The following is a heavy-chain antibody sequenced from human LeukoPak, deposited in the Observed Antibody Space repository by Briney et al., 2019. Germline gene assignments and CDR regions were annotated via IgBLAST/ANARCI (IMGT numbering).Heavy chain of an antibody. CDR2: ISSSSSYI. J-gene: IGHJ4*02. CDR1: GFTFSSYS. Sequence: GGSLRLSCAASGFTFSSYSMNWVRQAPGNGLEWVSSISSSSSYIYYADSVKGRFTISRDNAKNSLYLQMNSLRAEDTAVYYCARETAMVKDYYFDYWGQGTLVTVSS. D-gene: IGHD5-18*01. V-gene: IGHV3-21*01. CDR3: ARETAMVKDYYFDY.